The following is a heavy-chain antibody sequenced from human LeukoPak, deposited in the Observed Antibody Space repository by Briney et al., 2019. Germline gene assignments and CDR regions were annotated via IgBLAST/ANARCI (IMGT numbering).Heavy chain of an antibody. V-gene: IGHV3-21*01. Sequence: NPGGSLRLSCTASGPSFSDYSMNWVRQAPGKGLEWVSSISSGSSYIYHADSVKGRFTISRDNAKNSLYLQMNSLRAEDTAVYYCVRGWGSYPTYFGYWGQGTLVTVSS. CDR2: ISSGSSYI. J-gene: IGHJ4*02. CDR1: GPSFSDYS. CDR3: VRGWGSYPTYFGY. D-gene: IGHD3-16*02.